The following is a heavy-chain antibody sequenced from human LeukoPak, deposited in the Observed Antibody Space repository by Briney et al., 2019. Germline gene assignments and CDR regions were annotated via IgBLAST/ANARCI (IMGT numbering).Heavy chain of an antibody. CDR2: IFPDGTTT. V-gene: IGHV3-74*01. CDR3: ARPSDHDAIDI. CDR1: GFIFSGSW. D-gene: IGHD4/OR15-4a*01. Sequence: GGSLRLSCAASGFIFSGSWMDRVRQAPGKGLVWVSRIFPDGTTTTYADSVKGRFTISRDNAKNTLYLQMNSLRVEDTAVYYCARPSDHDAIDIWGQGTLVTVSS. J-gene: IGHJ4*02.